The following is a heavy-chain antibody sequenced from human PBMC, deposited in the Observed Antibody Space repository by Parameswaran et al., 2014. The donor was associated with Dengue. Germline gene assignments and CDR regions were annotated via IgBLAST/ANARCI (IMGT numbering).Heavy chain of an antibody. CDR3: ARVPVPVEYYFDY. Sequence: VRQAPGKGLEWVAVISYDGSNKYYADSVKGRFTISRDNSKNTLYLQMNSLRAEDTAVYYCARVPVPVEYYFDYWGQGTLVTVSS. D-gene: IGHD6-6*01. V-gene: IGHV3-30*04. J-gene: IGHJ4*02. CDR2: ISYDGSNK.